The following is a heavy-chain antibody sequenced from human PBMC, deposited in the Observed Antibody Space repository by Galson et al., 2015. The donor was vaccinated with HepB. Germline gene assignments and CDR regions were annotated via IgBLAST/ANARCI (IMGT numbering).Heavy chain of an antibody. CDR3: ARGTHILVVVAANFDY. CDR1: GYTFTDYY. D-gene: IGHD2-15*01. Sequence: SVKVSCKASGYTFTDYYIHWVRQAPGQGLEWMGRTNPKSGGTNFAQKFQGRVTMTRDTSISTAYMELSSLRSDDTAFYYCARGTHILVVVAANFDYWGQGTLVTVSS. CDR2: TNPKSGGT. V-gene: IGHV1-2*06. J-gene: IGHJ4*02.